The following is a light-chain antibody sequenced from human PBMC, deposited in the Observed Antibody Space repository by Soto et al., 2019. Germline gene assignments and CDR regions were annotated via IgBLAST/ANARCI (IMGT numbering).Light chain of an antibody. Sequence: QSALTQPRSVSGSPGQSVTISCTGTSSDVGGYNDVSWYQQHPCKAPKGMIYDVSERPSGVPDRFSGSKSGNTASLTISGRQAEDEADYYCCSNAGSYEVFGGGTTVTVL. CDR1: SSDVGGYND. V-gene: IGLV2-11*01. J-gene: IGLJ2*01. CDR2: DVS. CDR3: CSNAGSYEV.